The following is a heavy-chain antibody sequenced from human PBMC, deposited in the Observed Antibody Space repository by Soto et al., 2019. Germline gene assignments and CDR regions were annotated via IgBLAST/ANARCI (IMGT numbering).Heavy chain of an antibody. D-gene: IGHD3-9*01. Sequence: GESLKISCKGSGYSFTSNWIGWVRQMPGKGLEWMGIIYPGDSDTRYSPSFQGQVTISADKSISTAYLQWSSLKASDTAMYYCAIRRRDILTGSPGTLGYWGQGTLVTVSS. CDR2: IYPGDSDT. CDR1: GYSFTSNW. CDR3: AIRRRDILTGSPGTLGY. J-gene: IGHJ4*02. V-gene: IGHV5-51*01.